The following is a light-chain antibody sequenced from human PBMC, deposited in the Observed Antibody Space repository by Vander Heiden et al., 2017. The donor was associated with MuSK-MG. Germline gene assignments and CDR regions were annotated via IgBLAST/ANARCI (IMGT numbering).Light chain of an antibody. Sequence: DIVMTQSPDSLAVSLGERATINCKSSQSVLYSSNNKNYLAWYQQKPGQPPKLLIYWASTRESGVPDRFSGSGSGTDFTLTISSLQAEDVAVYYCQQYYSNPRSWTFGQGTKVEIK. CDR1: QSVLYSSNNKNY. J-gene: IGKJ1*01. CDR3: QQYYSNPRSWT. CDR2: WAS. V-gene: IGKV4-1*01.